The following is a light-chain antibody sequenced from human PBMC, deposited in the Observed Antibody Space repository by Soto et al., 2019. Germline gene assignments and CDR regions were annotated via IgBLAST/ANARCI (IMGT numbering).Light chain of an antibody. CDR3: SSYTSSSNYV. J-gene: IGLJ1*01. CDR2: EVS. Sequence: QSALTQPASVSGSPGQSITISCTGTSSDVGGYNYVSWYQQHPGKAPKLMIYEVSNRPSGVSNRFSGSKSGNTASLTISGPQAEDEADYYCSSYTSSSNYVFGTGTKLTVL. V-gene: IGLV2-14*01. CDR1: SSDVGGYNY.